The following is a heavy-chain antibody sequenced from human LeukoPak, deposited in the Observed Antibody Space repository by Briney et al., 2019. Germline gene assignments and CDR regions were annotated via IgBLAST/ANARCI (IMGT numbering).Heavy chain of an antibody. CDR3: ARDIEAAGLFLDY. V-gene: IGHV3-7*01. Sequence: GGSLRLSCAASGFTFSSYWMSWVRQAPGKRLEWVANMKYDGSVKYYVDSVKGRFTISRDNAKNSLYLQMNSLRAEDTAVYYCARDIEAAGLFLDYWGQGTLVTVSS. CDR1: GFTFSSYW. D-gene: IGHD6-13*01. CDR2: MKYDGSVK. J-gene: IGHJ4*02.